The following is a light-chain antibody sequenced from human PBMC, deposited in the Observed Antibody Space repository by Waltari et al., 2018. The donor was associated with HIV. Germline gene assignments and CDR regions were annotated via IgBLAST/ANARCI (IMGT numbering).Light chain of an antibody. CDR2: YNN. CDR1: RSNIGTNV. J-gene: IGLJ2*01. V-gene: IGLV1-44*01. CDR3: AAWDDNLNGL. Sequence: QSVLTQPPSASGTPGQRVTISCSGRRSNIGTNVVNWYKQLPGSAPKLLISYNNQLPSGVPDRFSGSKSGTSASLAISGLQSEDEADYYCAAWDDNLNGLFGGGTKLTVL.